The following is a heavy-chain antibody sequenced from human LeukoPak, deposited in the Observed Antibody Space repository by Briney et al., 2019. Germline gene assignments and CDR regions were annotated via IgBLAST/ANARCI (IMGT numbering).Heavy chain of an antibody. CDR2: INHSGST. D-gene: IGHD2-15*01. CDR1: GGSFSGYY. V-gene: IGHV4-34*01. J-gene: IGHJ3*02. CDR3: AREGGNCSGGSCYSGAFDI. Sequence: SETLSLTCAVYGGSFSGYYWSWIRQPPGKGLEWIGEINHSGSTNYNPSLKSRVTISVDTSKNQFSLKLSSVTAADTAMYYCAREGGNCSGGSCYSGAFDIWGQGTLVTVSS.